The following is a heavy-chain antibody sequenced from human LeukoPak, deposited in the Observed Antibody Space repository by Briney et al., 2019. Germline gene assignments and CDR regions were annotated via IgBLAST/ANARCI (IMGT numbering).Heavy chain of an antibody. V-gene: IGHV1-24*01. J-gene: IGHJ4*02. D-gene: IGHD3-10*01. CDR3: ATDRVWFGELFTDY. Sequence: PSVKVSCKVSGYTLTELSMHWVRQAPGKGLEWMGGFDPEDGETIYAQKFQGRVTMTEDTSTDTAYMELSSLRSEDTAVYYCATDRVWFGELFTDYWGQGTLVTVSS. CDR1: GYTLTELS. CDR2: FDPEDGET.